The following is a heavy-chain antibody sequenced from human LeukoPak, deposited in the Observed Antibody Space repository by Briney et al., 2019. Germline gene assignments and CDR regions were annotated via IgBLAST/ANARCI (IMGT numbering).Heavy chain of an antibody. J-gene: IGHJ3*02. CDR3: ARGSGDYVLSGPAAAFDI. CDR2: ISSSSSYI. V-gene: IGHV3-21*01. Sequence: GGSLRLSCAASGFTFSSYSMNWVRQAPGKGLEWVSSISSSSSYIYYADSVKGRFTISRDNAKSSLYLQMNSLRAEDTAVYYCARGSGDYVLSGPAAAFDIWGQGTMVTVSS. CDR1: GFTFSSYS. D-gene: IGHD4-17*01.